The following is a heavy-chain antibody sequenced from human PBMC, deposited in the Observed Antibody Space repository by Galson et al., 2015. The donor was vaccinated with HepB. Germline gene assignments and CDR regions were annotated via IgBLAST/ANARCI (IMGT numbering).Heavy chain of an antibody. D-gene: IGHD6-19*01. J-gene: IGHJ4*02. V-gene: IGHV1-2*04. CDR1: GYTFTGYY. Sequence: SVKVSCKASGYTFTGYYMHWVRQAPGQGLEWMGWINPNSGGTNYAQKFQGWVTMTRDTSISTAYMELSRLRSDDTAVYYCAREGRLRSGGMDSGWYYFDYWGQGTLVTVSS. CDR3: AREGRLRSGGMDSGWYYFDY. CDR2: INPNSGGT.